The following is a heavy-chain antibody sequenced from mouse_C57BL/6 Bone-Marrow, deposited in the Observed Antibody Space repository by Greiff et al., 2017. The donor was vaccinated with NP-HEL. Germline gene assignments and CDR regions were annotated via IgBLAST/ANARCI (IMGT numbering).Heavy chain of an antibody. D-gene: IGHD1-1*01. CDR2: IHPNSGST. CDR3: ARDWTTPFAY. J-gene: IGHJ3*01. Sequence: QVQLQQPGAELVKPGASVKLSCKASGYTFTSYWMHWVKQRPGQGLEWIGMIHPNSGSTNYNEKFKSKATLTVDKSSSTAYMQLSSLPSEDSAVYYCARDWTTPFAYWGQGTLVTVSA. V-gene: IGHV1-64*01. CDR1: GYTFTSYW.